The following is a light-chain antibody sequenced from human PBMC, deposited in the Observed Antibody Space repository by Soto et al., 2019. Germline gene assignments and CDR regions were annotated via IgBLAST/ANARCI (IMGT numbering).Light chain of an antibody. CDR3: SSYTGTSTLV. V-gene: IGLV2-14*01. CDR2: DVS. CDR1: SSDVGDYDY. J-gene: IGLJ2*01. Sequence: QSVLTQPASVSGSPGQSITISCTGTSSDVGDYDYVSWYQQQPGKAPQLMIYDVSDRPSGVPNRFSGSKSGNTASLTISGLRAEDEADYYCSSYTGTSTLVFGGGTKVTVL.